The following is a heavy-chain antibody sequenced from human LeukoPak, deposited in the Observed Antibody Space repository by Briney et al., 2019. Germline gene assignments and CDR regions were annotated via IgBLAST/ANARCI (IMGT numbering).Heavy chain of an antibody. CDR1: GYTFTSYY. V-gene: IGHV1-46*01. CDR3: ARTTMVRGVITYYFDY. Sequence: ASVKASCKASGYTFTSYYMHWVRQASGQGLEWMGIINPSGGSTSYAQKFQGRVTMTRDTSTSTVYLELSSLRSEDTAVYYCARTTMVRGVITYYFDYWGQGTLVTVSS. J-gene: IGHJ4*02. CDR2: INPSGGST. D-gene: IGHD3-10*01.